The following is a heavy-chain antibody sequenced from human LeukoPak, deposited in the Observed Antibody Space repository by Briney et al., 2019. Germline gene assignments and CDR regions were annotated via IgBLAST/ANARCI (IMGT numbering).Heavy chain of an antibody. CDR3: ARDFIV. J-gene: IGHJ6*02. CDR1: GFTFSSYA. D-gene: IGHD3-10*01. Sequence: PGGSLRLSCAASGFTFSSYAMHWVRQAPGKGLEWVAVISYDGSNKYYADSVKGRFTISRDNSKNTLYLQMNSLRAEDTAVYYCARDFIVWGQGTTVTVSS. CDR2: ISYDGSNK. V-gene: IGHV3-30*04.